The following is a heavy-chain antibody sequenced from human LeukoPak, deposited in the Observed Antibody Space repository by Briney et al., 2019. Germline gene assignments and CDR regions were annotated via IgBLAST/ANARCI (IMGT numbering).Heavy chain of an antibody. J-gene: IGHJ3*02. Sequence: SETLSLTCAVYGGSFSGYCWSWIRQPPRKGLEWIGEINHSGSTNYNPSLTSRVTISVETSKNKFSLTLSPVPAADTAVYNCARAQRLTPYGGTAAFDIGGQETMVTVSS. CDR1: GGSFSGYC. V-gene: IGHV4-34*01. CDR2: INHSGST. D-gene: IGHD3-16*01. CDR3: ARAQRLTPYGGTAAFDI.